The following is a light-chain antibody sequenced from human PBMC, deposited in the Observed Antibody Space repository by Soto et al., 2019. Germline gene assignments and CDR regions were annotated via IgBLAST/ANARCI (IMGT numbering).Light chain of an antibody. V-gene: IGLV8-61*01. J-gene: IGLJ3*02. CDR1: SGSVSTSYY. CDR2: STN. CDR3: VLYMGSGSWV. Sequence: QAVVTQEPSFSVSPGGTVTLTCGLSSGSVSTSYYPSWYQQTPGQAPRTLIYSTNTRSSGVPDRFSGSILGNKAALTITGAQADDKSDYYCVLYMGSGSWVFGGGTQLTVL.